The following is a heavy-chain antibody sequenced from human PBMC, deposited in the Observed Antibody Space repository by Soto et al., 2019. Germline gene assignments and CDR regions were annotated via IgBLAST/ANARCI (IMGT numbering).Heavy chain of an antibody. V-gene: IGHV3-72*01. Sequence: DVQLVESGGGLVQPGGSLRLSCAASGFTFSDHYMDWVRQAPGQGLEWVGRTRNKVTGYTTEYAASVKGRLTISRDDSKNSLYLQMNSLKTEDTAVYYCARDQYCGRSNCYRTGMDVWGQGTTVTVSS. CDR2: TRNKVTGYTT. CDR3: ARDQYCGRSNCYRTGMDV. J-gene: IGHJ6*02. CDR1: GFTFSDHY. D-gene: IGHD2-2*01.